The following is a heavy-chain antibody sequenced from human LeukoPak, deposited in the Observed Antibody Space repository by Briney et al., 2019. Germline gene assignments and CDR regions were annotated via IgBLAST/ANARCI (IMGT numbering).Heavy chain of an antibody. CDR2: INPNSGGT. Sequence: ASVKVSCKASGYTFTGYYMHWVRQAPGQGLEWMGWINPNSGGTNYAQKFQGRVTMTRDTSISTAYMELSRLRSDNTAVYYCGRETLLLLGELSLPNWFDPWGQGTLVTVSS. CDR1: GYTFTGYY. D-gene: IGHD3-16*02. CDR3: GRETLLLLGELSLPNWFDP. J-gene: IGHJ5*02. V-gene: IGHV1-2*02.